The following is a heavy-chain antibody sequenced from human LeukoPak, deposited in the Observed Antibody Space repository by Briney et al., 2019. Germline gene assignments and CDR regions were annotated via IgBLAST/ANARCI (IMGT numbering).Heavy chain of an antibody. V-gene: IGHV3-23*01. J-gene: IGHJ4*02. CDR1: GFTFDDYA. CDR3: ANDGWDVVAARSFDY. Sequence: PGGSLRLSCAASGFTFDDYAMHWVRQAPGKGLEWVSAISGSGGSTYYADSVKGRFTISRDNSKNTLYLQMNSLRAEDTAAYYCANDGWDVVAARSFDYWGQGTLVTVSS. CDR2: ISGSGGST. D-gene: IGHD2-15*01.